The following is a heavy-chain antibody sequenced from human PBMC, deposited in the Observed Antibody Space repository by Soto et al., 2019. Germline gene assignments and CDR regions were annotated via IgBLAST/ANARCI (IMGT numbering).Heavy chain of an antibody. V-gene: IGHV1-2*04. CDR3: ARGETGVDDAFDI. D-gene: IGHD7-27*01. CDR1: GYIFSAYY. Sequence: QVQLVQSGAEMKNPGASVKVSCKASGYIFSAYYMHWVRQVPGQGLEWMGWINPDSGVTNYAPKLQGWVTMTRDTSVRTVDMDLSRLKSDGTAVYYCARGETGVDDAFDIWGQGTMVTVSS. CDR2: INPDSGVT. J-gene: IGHJ3*02.